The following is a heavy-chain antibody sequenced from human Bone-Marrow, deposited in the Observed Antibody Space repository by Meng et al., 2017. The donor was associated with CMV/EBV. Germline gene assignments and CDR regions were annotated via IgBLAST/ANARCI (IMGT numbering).Heavy chain of an antibody. CDR3: ARDLVTMIDDYGMDV. J-gene: IGHJ6*02. CDR2: ISGSSTVT. CDR1: GFTFSSYS. V-gene: IGHV3-23*01. Sequence: GESLKISCAASGFTFSSYSMSWIRQAPGKGLQWVSSISGSSTVTYYADSVKGRFTISRDNSNNTLHLQMNSLRADDTAVYYCARDLVTMIDDYGMDVWGQGTTVTVSS. D-gene: IGHD3-22*01.